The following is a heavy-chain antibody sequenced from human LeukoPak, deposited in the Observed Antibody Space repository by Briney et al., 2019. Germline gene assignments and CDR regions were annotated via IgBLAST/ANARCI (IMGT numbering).Heavy chain of an antibody. J-gene: IGHJ4*02. CDR2: ISSSGSTI. V-gene: IGHV3-11*01. CDR3: ASRKRDYDSVRTNFPTDY. Sequence: PGGSLRLSCAASGFTFSDYYMSWIRQAPGKGLEWVSYISSSGSTIYYADSVKGRFTISRDNAKNSLYLQMNSLRAEDTAVYYCASRKRDYDSVRTNFPTDYWGQGTLVTVSS. CDR1: GFTFSDYY. D-gene: IGHD3-22*01.